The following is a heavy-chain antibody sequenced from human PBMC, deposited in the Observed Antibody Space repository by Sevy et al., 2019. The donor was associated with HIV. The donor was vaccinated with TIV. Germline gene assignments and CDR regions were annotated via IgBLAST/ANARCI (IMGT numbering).Heavy chain of an antibody. Sequence: GGSLRLSCAASGFTFSSYGMHWVRQAPGKGLEWVAVIWYDGSNKYYADSVKGRFTISRDNSKNTLYLQMNSLRAEETAVYYCARDAAYIVVVPAAGYYGMDVWGQGTTVTVSS. CDR2: IWYDGSNK. CDR3: ARDAAYIVVVPAAGYYGMDV. D-gene: IGHD2-2*01. J-gene: IGHJ6*02. V-gene: IGHV3-33*01. CDR1: GFTFSSYG.